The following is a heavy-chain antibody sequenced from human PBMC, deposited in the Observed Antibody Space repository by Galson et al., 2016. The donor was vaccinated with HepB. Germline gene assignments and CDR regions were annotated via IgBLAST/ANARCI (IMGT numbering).Heavy chain of an antibody. CDR3: ARRILPFDV. J-gene: IGHJ3*01. D-gene: IGHD2-15*01. Sequence: SLRLSCAASGFIFSSYVMGWVRQAPGRGLEWVSAISGAGSSTFYADSVKGRFTISRDNSRNTLSLQMNSLRAEDTAVYYCARRILPFDVWGQGTMVAVSS. CDR1: GFIFSSYV. V-gene: IGHV3-23*01. CDR2: ISGAGSST.